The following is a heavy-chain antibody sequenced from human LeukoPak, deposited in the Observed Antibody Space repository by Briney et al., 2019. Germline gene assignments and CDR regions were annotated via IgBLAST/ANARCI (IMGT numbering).Heavy chain of an antibody. CDR3: AKLPTVYGVADSFDM. Sequence: PGGSLRLSCEASGFTFSSYEMSWVRQAPGKGLEWVSGLNENGMKTDYADSVKGRFIISRDNSRNTLYLQMSSLKVEDTAVYYCAKLPTVYGVADSFDMWGQGTTVTDSS. J-gene: IGHJ3*02. V-gene: IGHV3-23*01. CDR2: LNENGMKT. D-gene: IGHD2-8*01. CDR1: GFTFSSYE.